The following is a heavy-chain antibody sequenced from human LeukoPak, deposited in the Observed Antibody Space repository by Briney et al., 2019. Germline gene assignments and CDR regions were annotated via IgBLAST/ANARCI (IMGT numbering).Heavy chain of an antibody. D-gene: IGHD4-11*01. CDR2: INHSGST. V-gene: IGHV4-34*01. J-gene: IGHJ6*02. CDR3: ARFYSRDYYYYGMDV. Sequence: PSETLSLTCAVYGGSFSGYYWSWIRQPPGKGLEWIGEINHSGSTNYNPSLKSRVTISVDTSKNQFSLKLSSVTAADTAVYYCARFYSRDYYYYGMDVWGQGTPVTVSS. CDR1: GGSFSGYY.